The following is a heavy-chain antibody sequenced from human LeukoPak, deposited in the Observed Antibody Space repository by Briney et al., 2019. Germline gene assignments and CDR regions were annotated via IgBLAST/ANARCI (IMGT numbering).Heavy chain of an antibody. CDR1: GFTFSDYY. V-gene: IGHV3-72*01. D-gene: IGHD2-8*01. J-gene: IGHJ4*02. CDR2: IRKKVNSYST. CDR3: ARGNNGFDN. Sequence: GGSLRLSCAASGFTFSDYYMDWVRQAPGKGLEWVGRIRKKVNSYSTEYAASVKGRFTISRDASKNSLYLQMNSLKTEDTAVYYCARGNNGFDNWGQGTLVTVSS.